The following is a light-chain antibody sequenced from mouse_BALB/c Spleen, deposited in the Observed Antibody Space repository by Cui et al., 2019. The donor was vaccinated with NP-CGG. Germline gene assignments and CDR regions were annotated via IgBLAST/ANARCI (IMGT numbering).Light chain of an antibody. Sequence: QAVVTQEFALTTSPGETVTLTCRSSTGTVTTSNYANWVQEKPDQLFTGLIGGTNNRTPGVPARFSGSLIGDKAALTITGAQTEDEAIYFCALWYSNHWVFGGGTKLTVL. CDR3: ALWYSNHWV. V-gene: IGLV1*01. J-gene: IGLJ1*01. CDR2: GTN. CDR1: TGTVTTSNY.